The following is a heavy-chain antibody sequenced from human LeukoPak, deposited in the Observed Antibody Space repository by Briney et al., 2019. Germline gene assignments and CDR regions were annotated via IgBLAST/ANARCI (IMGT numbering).Heavy chain of an antibody. J-gene: IGHJ4*02. CDR1: GFTFSTFA. D-gene: IGHD6-19*01. CDR2: ISSVSRT. CDR3: AKEVPGPGWYTVDY. V-gene: IGHV3-23*01. Sequence: PGGSLTLSCAASGFTFSTFALSWFRQAPGKGLEWVSAISSVSRTYYAGSVKGRFAISRDNSENTLFLHMNSLRFGDTAIYYCAKEVPGPGWYTVDYWGQGTLVTVSS.